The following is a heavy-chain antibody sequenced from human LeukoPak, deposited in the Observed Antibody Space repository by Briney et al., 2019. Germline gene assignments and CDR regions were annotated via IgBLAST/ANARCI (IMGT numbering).Heavy chain of an antibody. Sequence: SETLSLTCTVSGGSISSSSYSWGWIRQPPGKGLEWIGSIYYSGGTYYNPSLKSRVTISVDTSKNQFSLKLSSVTAADTAVYYCARGVPWTYYYDSSGYYSRGSFDYWGQGTLVTVSS. V-gene: IGHV4-39*07. CDR3: ARGVPWTYYYDSSGYYSRGSFDY. CDR1: GGSISSSSYS. CDR2: IYYSGGT. J-gene: IGHJ4*02. D-gene: IGHD3-22*01.